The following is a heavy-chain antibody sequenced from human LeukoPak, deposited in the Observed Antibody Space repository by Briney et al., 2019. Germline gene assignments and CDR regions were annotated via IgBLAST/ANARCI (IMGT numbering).Heavy chain of an antibody. V-gene: IGHV3-23*01. CDR3: AKSYMIVVLTAFDY. J-gene: IGHJ4*02. Sequence: GRSLRLSCAASGITFSNFGMNWVRQAPGKGLEWVSAISGSGGSTYYADSVKGRFTISRDNSKNTLYLQMNSLRAEDTAVYYCAKSYMIVVLTAFDYWGQGTLVTVSS. CDR1: GITFSNFG. D-gene: IGHD3-22*01. CDR2: ISGSGGST.